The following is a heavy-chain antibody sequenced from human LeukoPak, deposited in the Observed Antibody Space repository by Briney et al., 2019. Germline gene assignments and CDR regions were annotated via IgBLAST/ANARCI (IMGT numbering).Heavy chain of an antibody. CDR2: IYYSGST. D-gene: IGHD2-2*01. Sequence: SETLSLTCTVSGGSISSYYWSWIRQPPGKGLEWIGYIYYSGSTNYNPSLKSRVTMSVDTSKNQFSLKLTSVTAADTAVYYCARDWQNIVLVPVLYYYYMDVWGKGTTVTVSS. V-gene: IGHV4-59*12. CDR3: ARDWQNIVLVPVLYYYYMDV. J-gene: IGHJ6*03. CDR1: GGSISSYY.